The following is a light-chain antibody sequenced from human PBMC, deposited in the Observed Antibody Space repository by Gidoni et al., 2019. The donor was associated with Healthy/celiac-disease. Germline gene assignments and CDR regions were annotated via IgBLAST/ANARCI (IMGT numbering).Light chain of an antibody. Sequence: DIQMTHSPSSLSASVGDRVTITCLSSQIISSYFNWYKQKPGNAPKLLIYAASSLSRVVPSMFSCSGSGTYFTLTIRSIQPEDFATYYCQQSYSTPRICGQGTKLEIK. J-gene: IGKJ2*02. CDR1: QIISSY. CDR2: AAS. V-gene: IGKV1-39*01. CDR3: QQSYSTPRI.